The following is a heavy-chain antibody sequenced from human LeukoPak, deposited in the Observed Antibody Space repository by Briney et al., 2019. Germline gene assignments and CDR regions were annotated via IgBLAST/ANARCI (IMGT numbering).Heavy chain of an antibody. J-gene: IGHJ4*02. D-gene: IGHD5-18*01. CDR3: ARRGYSYGYPDY. CDR2: INHSGST. CDR1: GGSFSGYY. V-gene: IGHV4-34*01. Sequence: PSETLSLTCAVYGGSFSGYYWCWIRQPPGKGLEWIGEINHSGSTNYNPSLKSRVTISVDTSKNQFSLKLSSVTAADTAVYYCARRGYSYGYPDYWGQGTLVTVSS.